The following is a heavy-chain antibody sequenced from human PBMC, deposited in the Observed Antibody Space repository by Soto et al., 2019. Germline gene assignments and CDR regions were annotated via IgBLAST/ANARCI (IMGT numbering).Heavy chain of an antibody. V-gene: IGHV4-39*01. CDR3: ARRGPARFGELNRRGSWFDP. D-gene: IGHD3-10*01. CDR2: IYYSGST. J-gene: IGHJ5*02. CDR1: GGSISSSSYY. Sequence: NPSETLSLTCTVSGGSISSSSYYWGWIRRPPGKGLEWIGSIYYSGSTYYNPSLKSRVTISVDTSKNQFSLKLSSVTAADTAVYYCARRGPARFGELNRRGSWFDPWGQGTLVTVSS.